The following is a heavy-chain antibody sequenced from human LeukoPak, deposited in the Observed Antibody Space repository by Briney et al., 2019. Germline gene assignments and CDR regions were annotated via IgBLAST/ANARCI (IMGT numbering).Heavy chain of an antibody. J-gene: IGHJ4*02. CDR3: AIGRLGGSGSYYNVLDY. V-gene: IGHV4-59*01. D-gene: IGHD3-10*01. Sequence: PSETLSLTCTVSGGSISSYYWSWIRQPPGKGLEWIGYISYSGSTNYNPSLKSRVTISVDTSRNQFSLKLSSVTAADTAVYYCAIGRLGGSGSYYNVLDYWGQGTLVTVSS. CDR1: GGSISSYY. CDR2: ISYSGST.